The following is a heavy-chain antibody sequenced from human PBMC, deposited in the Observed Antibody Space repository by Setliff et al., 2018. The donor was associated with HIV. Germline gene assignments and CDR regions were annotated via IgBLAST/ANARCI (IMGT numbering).Heavy chain of an antibody. V-gene: IGHV4-61*01. CDR1: GGSVSTVNYY. Sequence: SETLSLTCTVSGGSVSTVNYYWNWIRLHPGKGLEWIGYIFYSGSTNYNPSLKSRVTISVDTSKNQFYLRLNSVTAADTAVYYCARIFGDQGYYYGMDAWGQGTTVTVSS. CDR2: IFYSGST. J-gene: IGHJ6*02. D-gene: IGHD3-3*01. CDR3: ARIFGDQGYYYGMDA.